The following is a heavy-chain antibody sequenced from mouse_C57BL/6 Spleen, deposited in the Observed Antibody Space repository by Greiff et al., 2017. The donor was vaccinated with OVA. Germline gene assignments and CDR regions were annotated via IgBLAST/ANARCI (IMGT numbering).Heavy chain of an antibody. Sequence: VKLQQSGAELVRPGASVTLSCKASGYTFTDYEMHWVKQTPVHGLEWIGAIDPETGGTAYNQKFKGKAILTADKSSSTAYMELRSLTSEDSAVYYCTRPLYGYDGGYAMDYWGQGTSVTVSS. J-gene: IGHJ4*01. D-gene: IGHD2-2*01. V-gene: IGHV1-15*01. CDR2: IDPETGGT. CDR3: TRPLYGYDGGYAMDY. CDR1: GYTFTDYE.